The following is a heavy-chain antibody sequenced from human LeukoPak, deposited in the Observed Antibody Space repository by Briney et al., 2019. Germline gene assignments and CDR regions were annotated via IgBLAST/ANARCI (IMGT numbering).Heavy chain of an antibody. V-gene: IGHV3-21*01. Sequence: GGSLRLSCAASGFTFSSYSMNWVRQAPGKGLEWVSSISSSSSYIYYADSVKGRFTISRDNAKNSLYLQMNSLRAEDTAVYYCARDWNGQSIAAAGTSNYYYYMDVWGKGTTVTVSS. CDR1: GFTFSSYS. CDR3: ARDWNGQSIAAAGTSNYYYYMDV. D-gene: IGHD6-13*01. J-gene: IGHJ6*03. CDR2: ISSSSSYI.